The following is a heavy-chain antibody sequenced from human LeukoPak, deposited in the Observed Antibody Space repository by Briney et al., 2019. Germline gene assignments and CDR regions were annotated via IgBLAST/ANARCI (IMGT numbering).Heavy chain of an antibody. V-gene: IGHV1-2*02. CDR3: TRALRLGELSSNYY. J-gene: IGHJ4*02. CDR1: GYTFTAYY. D-gene: IGHD3-16*02. CDR2: INPNGGGT. Sequence: ASVELSCKASGYTFTAYYMHWVRQAPGQGLEWMGRINPNGGGTDSAQKFQGRLTITRDTSISTAYMELSRLRSDDTAVYYCTRALRLGELSSNYYWGQGTLVTVSS.